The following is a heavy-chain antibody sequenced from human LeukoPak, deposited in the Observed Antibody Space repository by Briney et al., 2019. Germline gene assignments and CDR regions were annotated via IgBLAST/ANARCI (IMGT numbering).Heavy chain of an antibody. J-gene: IGHJ4*02. Sequence: GGSLRLSCAASGFTFSSYSMNWVRQAPGKGLEWVSSISSSSSYIYYADSVKGRFTISRDNAKNTLYLQMNSLRDEDTAVFYCARSRYDYIWGIDYWGQGTLSPSPQ. CDR3: ARSRYDYIWGIDY. D-gene: IGHD3-16*01. CDR2: ISSSSSYI. CDR1: GFTFSSYS. V-gene: IGHV3-21*01.